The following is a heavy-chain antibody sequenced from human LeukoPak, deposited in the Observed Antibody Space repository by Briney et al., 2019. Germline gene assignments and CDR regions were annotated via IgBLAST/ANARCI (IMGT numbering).Heavy chain of an antibody. V-gene: IGHV4-39*07. CDR2: IYYSGST. D-gene: IGHD6-13*01. CDR3: ATTWGVAAERNAFDI. Sequence: SETLSLTCTVSGGSISSSSYYWGWIRQPPGKGLEWIGSIYYSGSTYYNPSLKSRVTISVDTSKNQFSLKLSSVTAADTAVYYCATTWGVAAERNAFDIWGQGTMVTVSS. CDR1: GGSISSSSYY. J-gene: IGHJ3*02.